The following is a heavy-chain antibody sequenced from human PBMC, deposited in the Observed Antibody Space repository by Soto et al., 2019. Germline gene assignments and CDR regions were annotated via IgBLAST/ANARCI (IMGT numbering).Heavy chain of an antibody. CDR2: IYYSGST. Sequence: SETLSLTCTVSGGSISSGGYYWSWIRQHPGKGLEWIGYIYYSGSTYYNPSLKSRVTISVDTSKNQFSLKLSSVTAADTAVYYCARVLGVTGPNYYYGMDVWGQGTTVTVS. V-gene: IGHV4-31*03. D-gene: IGHD2-8*02. CDR3: ARVLGVTGPNYYYGMDV. J-gene: IGHJ6*02. CDR1: GGSISSGGYY.